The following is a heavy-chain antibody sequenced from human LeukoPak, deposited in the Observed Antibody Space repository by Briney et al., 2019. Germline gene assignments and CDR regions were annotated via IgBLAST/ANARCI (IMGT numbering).Heavy chain of an antibody. Sequence: GGSLRLSCAASGFTVSSNYMSWVRQAPGKGLEWVSAISDSGGFTYYADSVKGRFTISRDNSKNTLYLQMNSLRAEDTAVYYCAKEIEYYYDSSGFLFDYWGQGTLVTVSS. CDR1: GFTVSSNY. CDR2: ISDSGGFT. J-gene: IGHJ4*02. CDR3: AKEIEYYYDSSGFLFDY. D-gene: IGHD3-22*01. V-gene: IGHV3-23*01.